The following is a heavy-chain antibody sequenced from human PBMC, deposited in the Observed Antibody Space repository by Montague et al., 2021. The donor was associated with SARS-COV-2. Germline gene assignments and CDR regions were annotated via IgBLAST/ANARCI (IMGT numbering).Heavy chain of an antibody. J-gene: IGHJ3*02. V-gene: IGHV4-39*01. CDR1: GGSVSSSSYY. D-gene: IGHD3-10*01. Sequence: SETLSLTCTVPGGSVSSSSYYWGWIRQPPGKGLEWIGSIYYTGSXYYNPSLKSRVTIYVDTSKNQFSLKLSSVTAADTAGYYCARHITGSGNAFDIWGQGTMVTVSS. CDR3: ARHITGSGNAFDI. CDR2: IYYTGSX.